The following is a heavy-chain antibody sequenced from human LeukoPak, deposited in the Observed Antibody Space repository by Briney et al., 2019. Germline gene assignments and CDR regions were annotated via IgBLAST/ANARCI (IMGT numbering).Heavy chain of an antibody. CDR3: AKDQGYSYYYLDY. Sequence: GSLRLSCAASGFTFNTHAMSWVRQAPGKGLEWVSGINGNGASTYYSDSVKGRFTISRDNSKNTLYLQMSSLRAEDTAVYYCAKDQGYSYYYLDYWGQGTLVTVSS. D-gene: IGHD5-18*01. CDR2: INGNGAST. CDR1: GFTFNTHA. V-gene: IGHV3-23*01. J-gene: IGHJ4*02.